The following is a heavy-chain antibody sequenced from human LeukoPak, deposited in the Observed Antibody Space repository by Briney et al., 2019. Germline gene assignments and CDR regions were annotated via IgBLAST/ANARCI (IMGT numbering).Heavy chain of an antibody. CDR1: GFTFGDYA. CDR3: ARSSVTFGGGSPDAFDI. Sequence: GGSLRLSCAASGFTFGDYAMHWVRQAPGKGLEWVSRIGWNSGSIAYADSVKGRFTISRDNSKNTLYLQMNSLRAEDTAVYYCARSSVTFGGGSPDAFDIWGQGTMVTVSS. V-gene: IGHV3-9*01. CDR2: IGWNSGSI. J-gene: IGHJ3*02. D-gene: IGHD3-16*01.